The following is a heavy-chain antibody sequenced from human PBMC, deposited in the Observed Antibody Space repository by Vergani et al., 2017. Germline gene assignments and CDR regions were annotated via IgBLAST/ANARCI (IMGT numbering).Heavy chain of an antibody. CDR2: ISFDGTNE. J-gene: IGHJ4*02. CDR1: GFTFSSYS. D-gene: IGHD2-2*02. V-gene: IGHV3-30*03. CDR3: VRDRGLCAGGRCYTEAWDY. Sequence: VQLVESGGGLVQPGGPLRLSCAASGFTFSSYSMNWVRQAPGKGLEWVVGISFDGTNEYYPDLVKGRFTISRDIAKNTLYLQVRSLRLEDTGVYHCVRDRGLCAGGRCYTEAWDYWGQGTPVTVSS.